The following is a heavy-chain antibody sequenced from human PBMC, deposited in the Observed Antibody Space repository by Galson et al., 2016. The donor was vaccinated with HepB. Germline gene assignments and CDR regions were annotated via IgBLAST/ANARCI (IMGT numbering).Heavy chain of an antibody. CDR3: ATDHGPSGWLC. CDR2: TDSTSRYI. D-gene: IGHD6-19*01. Sequence: SLRLSCAASGFTFSTYSMNWVRLAPGKGLEWVSSTDSTSRYIYYADSVRGRFTISRDNAQKSLYLQMNSLRVEDTAVYYCATDHGPSGWLCWGQGTLVIVSS. V-gene: IGHV3-21*04. J-gene: IGHJ1*01. CDR1: GFTFSTYS.